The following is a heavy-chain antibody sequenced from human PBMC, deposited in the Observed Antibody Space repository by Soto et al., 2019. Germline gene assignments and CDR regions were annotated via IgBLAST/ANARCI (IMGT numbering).Heavy chain of an antibody. Sequence: EALKNSGESSGYTFANYWICWVRDRPGKGLEWVAIIYRSDSRTNYRPSLQGQVTISADKSISTAKLQLTSLKAAATHSYYCSKFIYGTPVRSMHLWGQGTPVTVSS. D-gene: IGHD2-21*01. J-gene: IGHJ6*02. CDR1: GYTFANYW. CDR3: SKFIYGTPVRSMHL. CDR2: IYRSDSRT. V-gene: IGHV5-51*01.